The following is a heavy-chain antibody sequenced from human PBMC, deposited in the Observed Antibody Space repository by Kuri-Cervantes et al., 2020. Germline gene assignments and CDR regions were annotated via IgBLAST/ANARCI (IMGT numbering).Heavy chain of an antibody. J-gene: IGHJ4*02. D-gene: IGHD3-10*01. Sequence: GESLKISCAASGFTFSSYSMNWVRQAPGKGLEWVSSISGTSGYIYYADSVKGRFTISRDNAKNSLYLQVNSLRAEDTAVYYCARDKGGGTMVRGVINPIDYWGQGTLVTVSS. V-gene: IGHV3-21*01. CDR3: ARDKGGGTMVRGVINPIDY. CDR1: GFTFSSYS. CDR2: ISGTSGYI.